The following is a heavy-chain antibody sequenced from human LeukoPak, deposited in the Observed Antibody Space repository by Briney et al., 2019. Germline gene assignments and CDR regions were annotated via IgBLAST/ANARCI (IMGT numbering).Heavy chain of an antibody. J-gene: IGHJ4*02. CDR1: GFTFSSYW. Sequence: GGSLRLSCAASGFTFSSYWMHWVRQAPGKGLVWVSRINSDGSSTNYADSVKGRFTISRDNAKDTLYLQMNSLRAEDTAVYYCARDKVVGATIFDYWGQGTLVTVSS. CDR3: ARDKVVGATIFDY. CDR2: INSDGSST. D-gene: IGHD1-26*01. V-gene: IGHV3-74*01.